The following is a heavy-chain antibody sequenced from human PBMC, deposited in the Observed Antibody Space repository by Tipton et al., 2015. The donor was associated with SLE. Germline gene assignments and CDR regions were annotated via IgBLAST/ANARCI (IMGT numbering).Heavy chain of an antibody. CDR3: ARGLVAGWRGFDY. CDR2: IRNSGDST. V-gene: IGHV3-23*01. D-gene: IGHD6-19*01. J-gene: IGHJ4*02. CDR1: GFTFSSYA. Sequence: GSLRLSCAASGFTFSSYAMSWVRQAPGKGLEWVSSIRNSGDSTFYADSVKGRFTISRDNSKNTLYLQMNSLRAEDTAVYYCARGLVAGWRGFDYWGQGTLVTVS.